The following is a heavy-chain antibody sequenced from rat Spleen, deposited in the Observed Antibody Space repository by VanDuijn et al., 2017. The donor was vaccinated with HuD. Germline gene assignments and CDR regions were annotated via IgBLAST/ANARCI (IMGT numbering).Heavy chain of an antibody. CDR3: ARHTTVATSSFDY. J-gene: IGHJ2*01. D-gene: IGHD1-8*01. V-gene: IGHV5S23*01. CDR2: ITNTGGST. Sequence: EVQLVESGGGLVQPGRSLKLSCAASGFTFSNYDMAWVRQAPTKGLEWVASITNTGGSTYYPDSVKGRFTISRDNAKSTLYLRMDSLRSEDTATYYCARHTTVATSSFDYWGQGVMVTVSS. CDR1: GFTFSNYD.